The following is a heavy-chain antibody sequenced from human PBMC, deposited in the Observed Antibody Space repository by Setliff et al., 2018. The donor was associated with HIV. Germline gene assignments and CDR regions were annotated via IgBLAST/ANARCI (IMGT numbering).Heavy chain of an antibody. CDR2: IYYSGST. CDR1: GGSISSGDHY. V-gene: IGHV4-30-4*08. J-gene: IGHJ2*01. Sequence: PSETLSLTCTVSGGSISSGDHYWSWIRQPPGKGLEWIDYIYYSGSTYYNPSLKSRVTISVDRSKNQFSLKLSSVTAADTAVYYCARSEGYFDLWGRGTLVTVSS. CDR3: ARSEGYFDL.